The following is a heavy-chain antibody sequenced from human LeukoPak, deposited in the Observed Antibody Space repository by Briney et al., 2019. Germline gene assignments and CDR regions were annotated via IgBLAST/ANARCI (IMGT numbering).Heavy chain of an antibody. CDR2: IYYSGST. D-gene: IGHD3-9*01. Sequence: SSETLSLTCTVSGDSISSGDYYWSWIRQPPGKGLEWIGYIYYSGSTSYNPSLKSRVTISVDTSKNQFSLKLSSVTAADTAVYYCARDLANYDILTGNFGWFDPWGQGTLVTVSS. V-gene: IGHV4-30-4*01. J-gene: IGHJ5*02. CDR3: ARDLANYDILTGNFGWFDP. CDR1: GDSISSGDYY.